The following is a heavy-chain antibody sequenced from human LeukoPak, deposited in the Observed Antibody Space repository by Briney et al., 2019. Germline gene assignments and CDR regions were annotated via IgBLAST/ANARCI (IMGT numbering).Heavy chain of an antibody. CDR2: LKGSGGST. Sequence: PGGSLRLSCAASGFTFSSYAMSWVRQAPGKGLEWVSTLKGSGGSTYYADSVKGRFTISRDNSKNTLYLQMNSLRAEDTAVYYCAKDLTIFGVVLIVLEDDYWGQGTLVTVSS. D-gene: IGHD3-3*01. CDR1: GFTFSSYA. V-gene: IGHV3-23*01. J-gene: IGHJ4*02. CDR3: AKDLTIFGVVLIVLEDDY.